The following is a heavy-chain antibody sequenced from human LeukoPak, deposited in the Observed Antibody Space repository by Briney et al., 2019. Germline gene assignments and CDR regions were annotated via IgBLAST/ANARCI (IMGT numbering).Heavy chain of an antibody. D-gene: IGHD6-6*01. CDR1: GFTFSSYS. CDR3: ARVKRYSSSSQVGSCDY. V-gene: IGHV3-21*01. J-gene: IGHJ4*02. CDR2: ISSSSSYI. Sequence: PGGSLRLSCAASGFTFSSYSMNWVRQAPGKGLEWVSSISSSSSYIYYADSVKGRFTISRDNAKNSLYLQMNSLRAEDTAVYYCARVKRYSSSSQVGSCDYWGQGTLVTVSS.